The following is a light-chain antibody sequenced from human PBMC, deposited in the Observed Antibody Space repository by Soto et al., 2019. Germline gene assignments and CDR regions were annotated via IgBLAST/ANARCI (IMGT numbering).Light chain of an antibody. J-gene: IGLJ3*02. CDR2: EVR. Sequence: QSALTQPASVSGSAGQSITISCSGTMRDVGAYNLVSWYQQHPGTAPQLIIYEVRNRPSGISSRFSGSRSGNTASLTISGLPAEDEGDYYCRAYTASSTLVFGGGIQLTVL. CDR1: MRDVGAYNL. CDR3: RAYTASSTLV. V-gene: IGLV2-14*03.